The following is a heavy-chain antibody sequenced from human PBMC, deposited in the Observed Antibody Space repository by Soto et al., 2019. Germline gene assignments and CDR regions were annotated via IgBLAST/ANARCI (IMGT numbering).Heavy chain of an antibody. CDR1: GFTFSSYG. D-gene: IGHD6-19*01. Sequence: GGSLRLSCAASGFTFSSYGMHWVRQAPGKGLEWVAVISYDGSNKYYADSVKGRFTISRDNSKNTLYLQMSSLRAEDTAVYYCVKDGSSGWPYFYDMDVWGQGTAVTVSS. CDR3: VKDGSSGWPYFYDMDV. CDR2: ISYDGSNK. J-gene: IGHJ6*02. V-gene: IGHV3-30*18.